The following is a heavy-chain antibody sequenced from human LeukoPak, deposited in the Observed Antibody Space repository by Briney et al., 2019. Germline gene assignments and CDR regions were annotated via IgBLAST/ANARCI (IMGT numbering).Heavy chain of an antibody. J-gene: IGHJ4*02. V-gene: IGHV3-15*01. Sequence: GGSLRLSCAASGLTFNNAWMSWVRQAPGKGLEWVGHIRSKTDGGTTDYAAPVKGRFSISRDDSKNTLYLQMNSLKTEDKAVYYCTTINWAAFDSWGQGTLVTVSS. CDR3: TTINWAAFDS. CDR2: IRSKTDGGTT. D-gene: IGHD7-27*01. CDR1: GLTFNNAW.